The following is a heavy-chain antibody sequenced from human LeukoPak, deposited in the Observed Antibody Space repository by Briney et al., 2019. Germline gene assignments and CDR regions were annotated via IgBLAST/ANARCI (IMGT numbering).Heavy chain of an antibody. V-gene: IGHV3-64*01. J-gene: IGHJ4*02. D-gene: IGHD1/OR15-1a*01. CDR1: GSTFNSYD. Sequence: GVPVTLSCAASGSTFNSYDMLWLRQAPGEGLEYVSDISSSRGSTYYANSVKGRFTISRDNSKNTLYLQMGSLRAEDMAVYYCAREGPPGTPFDYWGQGTLVTVSS. CDR2: ISSSRGST. CDR3: AREGPPGTPFDY.